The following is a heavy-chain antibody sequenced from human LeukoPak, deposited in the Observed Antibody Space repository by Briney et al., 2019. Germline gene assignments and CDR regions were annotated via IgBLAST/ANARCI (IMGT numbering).Heavy chain of an antibody. J-gene: IGHJ6*02. CDR1: GFTFSSYA. CDR3: ARDFGPRYGMDV. CDR2: IYSGGST. Sequence: GRSLRLSCAASGFTFSSYAMSWVRQAPGKGLEWVSVIYSGGSTYYADSVKGRFTISRDNSKNTLYLQMNSLRAEDTAVYYCARDFGPRYGMDVWGQGTTVTVSS. D-gene: IGHD3-10*01. V-gene: IGHV3-66*01.